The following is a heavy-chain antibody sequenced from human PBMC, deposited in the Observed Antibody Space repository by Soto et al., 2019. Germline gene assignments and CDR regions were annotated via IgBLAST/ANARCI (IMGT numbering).Heavy chain of an antibody. CDR3: ARHNHNYSNYVSVYYYYMDV. V-gene: IGHV4-59*08. D-gene: IGHD4-4*01. CDR1: GGSISSYY. Sequence: PSGTLSLTCTMSGGSISSYYAGGLRKPPGKGLEWIGYIYYSGTTNYNPSLKSRVTISVDTSKNQFSLKLSSVTAADTAVYYCARHNHNYSNYVSVYYYYMDVWGKGTTVTVSS. J-gene: IGHJ6*03. CDR2: IYYSGTT.